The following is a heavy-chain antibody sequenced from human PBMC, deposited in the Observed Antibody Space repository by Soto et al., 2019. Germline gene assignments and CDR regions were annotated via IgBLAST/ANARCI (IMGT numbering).Heavy chain of an antibody. CDR3: ARGGVY. CDR1: GFTFSSHE. CDR2: ISGSGSTI. J-gene: IGHJ1*01. V-gene: IGHV3-48*03. D-gene: IGHD2-8*01. Sequence: GGSLRLSCEATGFTFSSHEMNWIRQTPGKRLEWIAKISGSGSTINYADSVKGRFTISRDNVQRTLHLQMDSLRVEDTGVYYCARGGVYWGQGTLVTVS.